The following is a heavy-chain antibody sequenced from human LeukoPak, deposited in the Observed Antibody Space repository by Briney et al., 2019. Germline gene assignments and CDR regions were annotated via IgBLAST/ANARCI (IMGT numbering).Heavy chain of an antibody. Sequence: PSETLSLTCTVSGGSMTIDNYYWAWIRQPPGKGLEWIGSIYYSGSTYYNPSLKSRVTISVDTSKNQFSLKLSSVTAADTAVYYCARQTYYYGSGSYYLPYYYYYYMDVWGKGTTVTISS. CDR3: ARQTYYYGSGSYYLPYYYYYYMDV. CDR2: IYYSGST. CDR1: GGSMTIDNYY. D-gene: IGHD3-10*01. V-gene: IGHV4-39*01. J-gene: IGHJ6*03.